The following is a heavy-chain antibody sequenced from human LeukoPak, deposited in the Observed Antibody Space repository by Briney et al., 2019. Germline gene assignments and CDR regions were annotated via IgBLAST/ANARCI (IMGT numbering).Heavy chain of an antibody. D-gene: IGHD3-10*01. CDR2: INPNSGGT. J-gene: IGHJ4*02. V-gene: IGHV1-2*02. CDR3: ARDAAMVRGNVYDY. Sequence: ASVTVSCKASGYTFTGYYMHWVRQAPGQGLEWMGWINPNSGGTNYAQKFQGRVTMTRDTSISTAYMELSRLRSDDTAVYYCARDAAMVRGNVYDYWGQGTLVTVSS. CDR1: GYTFTGYY.